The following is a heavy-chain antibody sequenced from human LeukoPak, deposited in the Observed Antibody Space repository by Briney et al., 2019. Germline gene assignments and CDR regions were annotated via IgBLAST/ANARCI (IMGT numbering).Heavy chain of an antibody. Sequence: SETLSLTCAVYGGSFSGYYWSWIRQPPGKGLEWIGEINHSGSTNYNPSLKSRVTISVDTSKNQFSLKLSSVTAADTAVYYCARRLANYCYYYYMDVWGKGTTVTVSS. CDR3: ARRLANYCYYYYMDV. CDR1: GGSFSGYY. D-gene: IGHD6-19*01. J-gene: IGHJ6*03. CDR2: INHSGST. V-gene: IGHV4-34*01.